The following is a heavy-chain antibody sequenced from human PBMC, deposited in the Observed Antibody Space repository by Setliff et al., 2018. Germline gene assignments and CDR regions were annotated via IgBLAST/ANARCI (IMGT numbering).Heavy chain of an antibody. CDR3: ARDNWVMVQTHNYYYMDV. D-gene: IGHD7-27*01. Sequence: SETLSLTCTVSSGSFSSYSRTWIRQPAGKGLEWIGRIHNSGSTNYNSYLKSRVIISIDNSKTQLTLKLSSVTAADTAMYFCARDNWVMVQTHNYYYMDVWGKGTTVTVSS. CDR2: IHNSGST. V-gene: IGHV4-4*07. J-gene: IGHJ6*03. CDR1: SGSFSSYS.